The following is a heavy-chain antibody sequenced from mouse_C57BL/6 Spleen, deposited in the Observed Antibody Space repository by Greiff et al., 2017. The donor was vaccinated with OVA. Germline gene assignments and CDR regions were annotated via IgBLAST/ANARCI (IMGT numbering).Heavy chain of an antibody. V-gene: IGHV5-9*01. CDR1: GFTFSSYT. D-gene: IGHD2-4*01. CDR2: LSGGGGNT. CDR3: ASKDGLPSWFAY. Sequence: EVQLVESGGGLVKPGGSLKLSCAASGFTFSSYTMSWVRQTPEKRLEWVATLSGGGGNTYYPDSVKGRFTISRDNAKNTMYVQMSRLRSEDTALYDCASKDGLPSWFAYWGQGTLVTVSA. J-gene: IGHJ3*01.